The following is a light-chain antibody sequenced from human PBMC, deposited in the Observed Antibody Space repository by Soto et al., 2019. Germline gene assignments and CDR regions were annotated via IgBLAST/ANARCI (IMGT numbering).Light chain of an antibody. CDR1: QSVNSY. CDR3: QLYGRSIT. Sequence: EIVLTQSPATLSLSPGERATLSCRASQSVNSYLAWYQQKPGQAPRLLIYGASSRATGIPDRFSGSGSGTDFTLTITRLEPEDFAVYYCQLYGRSITFGQGTRLEI. J-gene: IGKJ5*01. CDR2: GAS. V-gene: IGKV3-20*01.